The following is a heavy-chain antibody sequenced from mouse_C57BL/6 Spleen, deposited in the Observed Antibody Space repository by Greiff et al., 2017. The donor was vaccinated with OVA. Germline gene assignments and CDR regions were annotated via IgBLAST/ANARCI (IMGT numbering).Heavy chain of an antibody. CDR1: GYAFTNYL. V-gene: IGHV1-54*01. CDR2: INPGSGGT. Sequence: QVQLVQSGAELVRPGTSVKVSCKASGYAFTNYLIEWVKQRPGQGLEWIGVINPGSGGTNYNEKFKGKATLTADKSSSTAYMQLSRLTSEDAAVYYCARSLLEYFEYWGQGTTVTVSS. J-gene: IGHJ2*01. D-gene: IGHD2-10*01. CDR3: ARSLLEYFEY.